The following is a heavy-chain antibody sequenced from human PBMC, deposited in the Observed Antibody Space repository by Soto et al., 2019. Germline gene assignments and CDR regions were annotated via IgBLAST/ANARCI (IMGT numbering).Heavy chain of an antibody. CDR3: ARDVSLESITIFDY. CDR2: IIPIFGTA. Sequence: PAKGSFQASGGTSRSHTIRRGRQAPGQGLEWMGGIIPIFGTANYAQKFQGRVTITADESTSTAYMELSSLRSEDTAVYYCARDVSLESITIFDYWGQGTLVTVSS. V-gene: IGHV1-69*13. CDR1: GGTSRSHT. J-gene: IGHJ4*02. D-gene: IGHD2-21*01.